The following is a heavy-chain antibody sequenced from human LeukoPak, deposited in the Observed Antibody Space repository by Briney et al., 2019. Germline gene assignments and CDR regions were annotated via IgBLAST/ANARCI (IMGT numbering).Heavy chain of an antibody. D-gene: IGHD4-11*01. J-gene: IGHJ6*02. CDR1: GFTVSTNY. CDR3: ARSTTVTLYGMDV. Sequence: GGSLRLSCAASGFTVSTNYMSWVRQAPGKGLEWVSLIYSGGSTYYADSVKGRFTISGDNSKNTLYLQMNSLRAEDTAVYYCARSTTVTLYGMDVWGQGTTVTVSS. CDR2: IYSGGST. V-gene: IGHV3-66*01.